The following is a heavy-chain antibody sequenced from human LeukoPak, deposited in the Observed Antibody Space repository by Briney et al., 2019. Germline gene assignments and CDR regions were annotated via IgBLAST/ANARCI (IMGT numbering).Heavy chain of an antibody. CDR3: ARDSGNRSSTSCFDDAFVI. CDR2: INWNGGST. D-gene: IGHD2-2*01. J-gene: IGHJ3*02. Sequence: GGSLRLSCAASALTSDVYGMSWVRQVPGKGLGWVSGINWNGGSTGYADSVKGRLTISRDTATNSLYLQMDSLLAEDTALYDCARDSGNRSSTSCFDDAFVIWGQGTMVTVSS. CDR1: ALTSDVYG. V-gene: IGHV3-20*01.